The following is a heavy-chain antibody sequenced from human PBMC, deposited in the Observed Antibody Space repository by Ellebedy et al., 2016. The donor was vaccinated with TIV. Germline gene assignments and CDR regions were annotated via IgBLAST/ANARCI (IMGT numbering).Heavy chain of an antibody. Sequence: SVKVSCXASGGTFSKNAINWVRQAPGQGLEWVGGIVPRFNTAKYGRRFQGRVTITADESTTTAYMELKSLRFEDTAMYYCSWALDYWGQGTLISVSS. CDR3: SWALDY. J-gene: IGHJ4*02. CDR1: GGTFSKNA. CDR2: IVPRFNTA. V-gene: IGHV1-69*13.